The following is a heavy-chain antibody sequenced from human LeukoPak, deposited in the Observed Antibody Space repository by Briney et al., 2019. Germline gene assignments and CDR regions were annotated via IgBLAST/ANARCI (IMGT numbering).Heavy chain of an antibody. J-gene: IGHJ5*02. CDR1: GGSISSGGYY. V-gene: IGHV4-31*03. CDR3: AANYSDSSGYYYP. Sequence: TLSLTCTVSGGSISSGGYYWSWIRQHPGKGLEWIGYIYYSGSTYYNPSLKSSVTISVDTSKNQFSLKLSSVTAADTAVYYCAANYSDSSGYYYPWGQGTLVTVSS. D-gene: IGHD3-22*01. CDR2: IYYSGST.